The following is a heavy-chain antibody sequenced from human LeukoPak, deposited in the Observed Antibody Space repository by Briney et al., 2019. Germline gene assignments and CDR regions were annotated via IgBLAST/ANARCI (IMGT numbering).Heavy chain of an antibody. CDR3: ASTSSDWLSYYYYCYMDV. J-gene: IGHJ6*03. D-gene: IGHD3-9*01. CDR2: IIPIFGTA. V-gene: IGHV1-69*05. Sequence: SVKVSCKASGGTFSSYAISWVRQAPGQGLEWMGRIIPIFGTANYAQKFQGRVTITTDESTSTAYMELSSLRSEDTAVYYYASTSSDWLSYYYYCYMDVWGKGTTVTVSS. CDR1: GGTFSSYA.